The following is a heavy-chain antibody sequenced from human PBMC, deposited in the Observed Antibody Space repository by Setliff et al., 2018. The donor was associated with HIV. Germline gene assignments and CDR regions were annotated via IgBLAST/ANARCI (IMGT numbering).Heavy chain of an antibody. D-gene: IGHD6-13*01. Sequence: SETLSLTCTVSGDSITSGGYFWSWIRQHPGKGLEWIGHIYYSGSTYYNPSLKSRVTISVDTSKNQFSLKLSSVTAADSAVFYCARASTGYSSIWYRNGLTYYNYMDVWGRGTMVTVSS. CDR3: ARASTGYSSIWYRNGLTYYNYMDV. J-gene: IGHJ6*03. CDR2: IYYSGST. CDR1: GDSITSGGYF. V-gene: IGHV4-31*03.